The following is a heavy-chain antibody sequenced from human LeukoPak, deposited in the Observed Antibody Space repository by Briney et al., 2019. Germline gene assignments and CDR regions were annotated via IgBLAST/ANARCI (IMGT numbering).Heavy chain of an antibody. V-gene: IGHV3-30*03. CDR1: GFTFSNYG. CDR2: ISYDGSNK. D-gene: IGHD5-24*01. CDR3: ASPRTEMATITGIDY. J-gene: IGHJ4*02. Sequence: GGSLRLSCAASGFTFSNYGMHWVRQAPGKGLEWVAVISYDGSNKYYADSVKGRFTISRDNSKNTLYLQMNSLRAEDTAVYYCASPRTEMATITGIDYWGQGTLVTVSS.